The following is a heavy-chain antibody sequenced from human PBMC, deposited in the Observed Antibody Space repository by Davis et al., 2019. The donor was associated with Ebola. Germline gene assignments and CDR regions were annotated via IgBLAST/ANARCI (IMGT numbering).Heavy chain of an antibody. CDR3: TTEVGATDY. CDR1: GFTSSGSG. Sequence: PGGSLRLSCAASGFTSSGSGMHWVRQASGKGLEWVGRIRSKANSYATAYAASVKGRFTISRDDSKNTAYLQMNSLKTEDTAVYYCTTEVGATDYWGQGTLVTVSS. CDR2: IRSKANSYAT. V-gene: IGHV3-73*01. D-gene: IGHD1-26*01. J-gene: IGHJ4*02.